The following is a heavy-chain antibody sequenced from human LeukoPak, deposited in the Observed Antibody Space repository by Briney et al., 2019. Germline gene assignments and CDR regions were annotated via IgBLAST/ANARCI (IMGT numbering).Heavy chain of an antibody. V-gene: IGHV4-38-2*02. D-gene: IGHD1-26*01. CDR3: EREGDILGATIDS. CDR1: GYSISSAYY. Sequence: PSETLSLTCSVSGYSISSAYYWGWIRQPPGEGLEWIGYIHHSGATYYNPSFKSRVTISLDTSKNQFSLKLRSVTAADTAFYYCEREGDILGATIDSWGQGTLVTVSS. CDR2: IHHSGAT. J-gene: IGHJ4*02.